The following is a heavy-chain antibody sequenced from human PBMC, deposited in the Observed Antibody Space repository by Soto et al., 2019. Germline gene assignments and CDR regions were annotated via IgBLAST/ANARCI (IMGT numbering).Heavy chain of an antibody. CDR2: IYYSGST. CDR3: ARETVTTGSDY. CDR1: GGSVSSGSYY. V-gene: IGHV4-61*01. Sequence: SETLSLTCTVSGGSVSSGSYYWSWIRQPPGKGLEWIGYIYYSGSTNYNPSLKSRVTISVDTSKNQFSLKLSSVTAADTAVYYCARETVTTGSDYWGPGTLVTVSS. J-gene: IGHJ4*02. D-gene: IGHD4-17*01.